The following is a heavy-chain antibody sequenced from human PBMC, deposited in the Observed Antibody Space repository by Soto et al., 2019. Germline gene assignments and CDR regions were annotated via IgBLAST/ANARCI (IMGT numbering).Heavy chain of an antibody. J-gene: IGHJ4*02. V-gene: IGHV3-9*01. CDR1: GFTFDDDA. CDR2: ISWNSGSI. Sequence: EVQLVESGGGLVQPGRSLRLSCAASGFTFDDDAMHWVRQAPGKGLEWVSGISWNSGSIGYADSVKGRFTISRDNAKNSLYLQMNSLRAEDTALYYCAKSTLLQYCSGGSCYSHFDYWGQGTLVTVSS. CDR3: AKSTLLQYCSGGSCYSHFDY. D-gene: IGHD2-15*01.